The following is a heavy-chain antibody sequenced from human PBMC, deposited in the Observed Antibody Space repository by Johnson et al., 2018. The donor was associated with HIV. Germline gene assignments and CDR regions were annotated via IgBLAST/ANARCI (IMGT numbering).Heavy chain of an antibody. CDR2: ISYDGSNK. CDR1: GFTFSSYG. Sequence: QVQLVESGGGVVQPGRSLRLSCAASGFTFSSYGMHWVRQAPGKGLEWVAVISYDGSNKYYRDSVKGRFTISRDNSKNTLYLQMNSLRADDTAVYYCARLPSGYSRDGFNIWGQGTMVTVSS. D-gene: IGHD5-18*01. J-gene: IGHJ3*02. V-gene: IGHV3-30*19. CDR3: ARLPSGYSRDGFNI.